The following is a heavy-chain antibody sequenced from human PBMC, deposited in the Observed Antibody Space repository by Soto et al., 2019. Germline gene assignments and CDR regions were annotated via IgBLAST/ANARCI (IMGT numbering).Heavy chain of an antibody. CDR1: GGSISSYY. V-gene: IGHV4-59*01. Sequence: QVQLQESGPGLVKPSKTLSLTCTVSGGSISSYYWSWIRQPPGKGLEWIGYIYYSGSTNYNPSLKSRVTISVDTSKNQFSLKLSSVTAADTAVYYCARGKVTTTHFDYWGQGALVIVSS. J-gene: IGHJ4*02. D-gene: IGHD1-1*01. CDR2: IYYSGST. CDR3: ARGKVTTTHFDY.